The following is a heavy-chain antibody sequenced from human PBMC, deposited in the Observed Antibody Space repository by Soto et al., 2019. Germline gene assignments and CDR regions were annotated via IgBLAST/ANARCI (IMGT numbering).Heavy chain of an antibody. J-gene: IGHJ4*02. D-gene: IGHD6-13*01. Sequence: QVQLVQSGAEVKKPGSSVKVSCKSSGGPFSSYGINWVRQAPGQGPEWMGMIIPNFGTPQYAQKFQGRVTLTAAESARTVYMELRSLRSEDTAVYSHARDGRSSSYDYWGQGTLVTVSS. V-gene: IGHV1-69*18. CDR2: IIPNFGTP. CDR1: GGPFSSYG. CDR3: ARDGRSSSYDY.